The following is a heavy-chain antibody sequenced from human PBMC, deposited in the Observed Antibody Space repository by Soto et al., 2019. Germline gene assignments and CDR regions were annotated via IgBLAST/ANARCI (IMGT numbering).Heavy chain of an antibody. CDR3: ARVSTAYYYGMDV. Sequence: GGSLRLSCAATGFTFSNYAMNWVRQAPGKGLEWVSSISSSSSYIYYADSVKGRFTISRDNAKNSLYLQMNSLRAEDTAVYYCARVSTAYYYGMDVWGQGTTVTVSS. CDR2: ISSSSSYI. V-gene: IGHV3-21*01. J-gene: IGHJ6*02. CDR1: GFTFSNYA.